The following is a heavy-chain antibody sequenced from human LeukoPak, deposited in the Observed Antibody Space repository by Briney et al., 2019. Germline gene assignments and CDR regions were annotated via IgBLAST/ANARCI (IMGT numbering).Heavy chain of an antibody. CDR1: GFTFSSYA. Sequence: GGSLRLSCAASGFTFSSYATSWVRQAPGKGLEWVSAISGSGGSTYYADSVKGRFTISRDNSKNTLYLQMNSLRAEDTAVYYCAKGSIADYDFWSGYYTHYFDYWGQGTLVTASS. D-gene: IGHD3-3*01. CDR3: AKGSIADYDFWSGYYTHYFDY. CDR2: ISGSGGST. V-gene: IGHV3-23*01. J-gene: IGHJ4*02.